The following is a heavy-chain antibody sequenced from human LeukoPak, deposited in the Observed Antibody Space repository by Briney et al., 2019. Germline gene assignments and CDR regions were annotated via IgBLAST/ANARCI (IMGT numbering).Heavy chain of an antibody. CDR2: ISAYNGNT. CDR3: ATAFNYDSSGYYYDY. D-gene: IGHD3-22*01. CDR1: GYTFTSYG. Sequence: EASVTVSCKASGYTFTSYGISWVRQAPGQGLEWMGWISAYNGNTNYAQKLQGRVTMTEDTSTDTAYMELSSLRSEDTAVYYCATAFNYDSSGYYYDYWGQGTLVTVSS. V-gene: IGHV1-18*01. J-gene: IGHJ4*02.